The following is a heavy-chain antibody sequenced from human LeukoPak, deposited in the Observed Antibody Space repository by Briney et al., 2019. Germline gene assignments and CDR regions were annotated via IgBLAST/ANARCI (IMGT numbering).Heavy chain of an antibody. J-gene: IGHJ4*02. V-gene: IGHV4-34*01. CDR2: INHSGST. D-gene: IGHD6-19*01. Sequence: KPSETLSLTCAVYGGSFSGYYWSWIRQPPGKGLEWIGEINHSGSTNYNPSLKSRVTISVDTSKNQFSLKLSSVTAADTAVYYCARAGSDQWLVAYYFDYWGQGTLVTVSA. CDR1: GGSFSGYY. CDR3: ARAGSDQWLVAYYFDY.